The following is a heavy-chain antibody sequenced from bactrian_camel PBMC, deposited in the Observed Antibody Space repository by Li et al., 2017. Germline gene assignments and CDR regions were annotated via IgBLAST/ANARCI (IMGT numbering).Heavy chain of an antibody. CDR1: GFTFSSYY. J-gene: IGHJ4*01. Sequence: HVQLVESGGGLVQPGGSLRLSCAASGFTFSSYYMIWVRQAPGKGLEWVSHVKGDGDGIKYADSVKGRFTISRDNAKSTVYLQMNSLKPEDTAVYYCVRTAVSSDPLYWGQGTQVTVS. V-gene: IGHV3S6*01. CDR3: VRTAVSSDPLY. CDR2: VKGDGDGI.